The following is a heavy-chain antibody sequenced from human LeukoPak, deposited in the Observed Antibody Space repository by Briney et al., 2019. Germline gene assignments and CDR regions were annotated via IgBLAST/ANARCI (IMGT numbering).Heavy chain of an antibody. CDR1: GFTFTSYS. CDR2: ISSSSSYI. J-gene: IGHJ4*02. Sequence: GGSLRLSCAASGFTFTSYSMNWVRQAPGKGLEWVSSISSSSSYIYYADSVKGRFTISRDNAKNSLYLQMNSLRAEDTAVYYCAKDRRLAAFDYGGQGTLVTVSS. CDR3: AKDRRLAAFDY. D-gene: IGHD6-25*01. V-gene: IGHV3-21*01.